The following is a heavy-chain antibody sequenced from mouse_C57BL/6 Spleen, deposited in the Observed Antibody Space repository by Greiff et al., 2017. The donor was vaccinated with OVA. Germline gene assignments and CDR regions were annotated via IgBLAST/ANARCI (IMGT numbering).Heavy chain of an antibody. Sequence: VQLVESGPGLVAPSQSLSITCTVSGFSLTSYGVDWVRQPPGKGLEWLGVIWGGGSTNYNSALMSRLSISKDNSKSQVFLKMNSLQTDDTAMYYCAASITTVVARYAKDYWGQGTSVTVSS. CDR2: IWGGGST. CDR1: GFSLTSYG. D-gene: IGHD1-1*01. CDR3: AASITTVVARYAKDY. V-gene: IGHV2-9*01. J-gene: IGHJ4*01.